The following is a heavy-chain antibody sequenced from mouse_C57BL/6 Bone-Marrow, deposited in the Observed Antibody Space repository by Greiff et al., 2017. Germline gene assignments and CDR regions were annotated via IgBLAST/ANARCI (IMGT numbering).Heavy chain of an antibody. J-gene: IGHJ2*01. D-gene: IGHD2-12*01. CDR1: GFTFSDYY. Sequence: DVKLVESEGGLVQPGSSMKLSCTASGFTFSDYYMAWVRQVPEKGLEWVANINYDGSSTYYLDSLKSRFTISRDNAKNHLYLQMSSLKSEDKATYYCARGYDDYFDYWGQGTTLTVSS. CDR2: INYDGSST. CDR3: ARGYDDYFDY. V-gene: IGHV5-16*01.